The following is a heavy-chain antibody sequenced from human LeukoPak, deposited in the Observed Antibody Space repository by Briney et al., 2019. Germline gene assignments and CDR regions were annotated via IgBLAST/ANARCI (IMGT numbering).Heavy chain of an antibody. CDR2: IYYSGST. V-gene: IGHV4-59*01. CDR3: AIGYGIDG. CDR1: GGSISSYQ. J-gene: IGHJ6*02. Sequence: SETLSLTRPVTGGSISSYQWRWIRPPPGKGLEGIGHIYYSGSTNYIPSLKCRVTISVDTSKNQSSLKLSSVTAADTAVYYCAIGYGIDGGGQGTTVTVSS.